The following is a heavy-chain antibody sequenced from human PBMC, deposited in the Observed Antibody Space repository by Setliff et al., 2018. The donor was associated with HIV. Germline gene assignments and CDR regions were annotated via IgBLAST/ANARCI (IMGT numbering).Heavy chain of an antibody. V-gene: IGHV3-15*01. CDR3: TRSYYY. J-gene: IGHJ4*02. CDR1: GFTFRKTW. D-gene: IGHD3-10*01. Sequence: PGGSLRLSCAASGFTFRKTWMTWVRQAQGKGLEWVGRIKSNIDGGTRDYAAPVKGRFTISRDDSKRMVYLQMNSLTSEDTAVYFCTRSYYYWGQGTLVTVSS. CDR2: IKSNIDGGTR.